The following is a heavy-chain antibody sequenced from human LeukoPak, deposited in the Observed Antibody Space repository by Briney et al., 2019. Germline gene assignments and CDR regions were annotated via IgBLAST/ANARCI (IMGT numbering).Heavy chain of an antibody. V-gene: IGHV1-18*01. CDR1: GYTLTSYG. CDR2: ISAYNGNT. J-gene: IGHJ4*02. CDR3: ARRSRYYYGSGSYEDY. Sequence: ASVKVSCKASGYTLTSYGISWVRQAPGQGLEWMGWISAYNGNTNYAQKLQGRVTMTTDTSTSTAYMELRSLRSDDTAVYYCARRSRYYYGSGSYEDYWGQGTLVTVSS. D-gene: IGHD3-10*01.